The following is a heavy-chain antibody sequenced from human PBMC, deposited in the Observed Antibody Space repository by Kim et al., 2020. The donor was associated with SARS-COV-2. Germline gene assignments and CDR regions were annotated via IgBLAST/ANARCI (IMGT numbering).Heavy chain of an antibody. J-gene: IGHJ4*02. Sequence: YAHAGKGRLTLHRDNSNNTLYLQMNRLGAEDTAVYYCAKALGGPDQTLDYWGQGTLVTVSS. CDR3: AKALGGPDQTLDY. D-gene: IGHD3-16*01. V-gene: IGHV3-23*01.